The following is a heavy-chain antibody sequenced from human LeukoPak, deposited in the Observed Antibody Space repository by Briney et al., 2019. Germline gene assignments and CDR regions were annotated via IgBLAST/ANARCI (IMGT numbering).Heavy chain of an antibody. Sequence: PGGSLRLSCAASGFTFSSYWMHWVRQAPGKGLVWVSRINSDGSSTSYADSVKGRFTISRDNAKNTLYLQMNSLRAEDTAVYYCVSWDYGAAYTVFDYWGQGTLVTVSS. CDR3: VSWDYGAAYTVFDY. J-gene: IGHJ4*02. D-gene: IGHD4-17*01. CDR1: GFTFSSYW. CDR2: INSDGSST. V-gene: IGHV3-74*01.